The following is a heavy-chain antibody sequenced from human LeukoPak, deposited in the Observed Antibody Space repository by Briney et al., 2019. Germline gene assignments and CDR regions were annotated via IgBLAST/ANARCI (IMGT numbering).Heavy chain of an antibody. CDR3: ARDPGAYYDSSGYLNWFDP. D-gene: IGHD3-22*01. V-gene: IGHV4-39*07. J-gene: IGHJ5*02. CDR2: MHHSGST. CDR1: GGSITTRSYY. Sequence: PSENLSLTCTVSGGSITTRSYYWGWIRQPPGKGLEWIGSMHHSGSTYYNPSLKSRVTTSVDTSKNQFSLKLSSVTAADTAVYYCARDPGAYYDSSGYLNWFDPWGQGTLVTVSS.